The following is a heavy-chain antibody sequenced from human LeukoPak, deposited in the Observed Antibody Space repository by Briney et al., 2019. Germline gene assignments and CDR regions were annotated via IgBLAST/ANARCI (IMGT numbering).Heavy chain of an antibody. CDR2: ISGSGVST. D-gene: IGHD1-26*01. CDR1: GFTFSSYA. Sequence: GGSLRLSCAASGFTFSSYAMSGVRQAPGKGVEWVSGISGSGVSTYYTDSVKGRFTISRDNSKNTLYLQMNSLRAEDTAVYYCVKAIGRSGSYPYLFDYWGQGTLVTVSS. J-gene: IGHJ4*02. V-gene: IGHV3-23*01. CDR3: VKAIGRSGSYPYLFDY.